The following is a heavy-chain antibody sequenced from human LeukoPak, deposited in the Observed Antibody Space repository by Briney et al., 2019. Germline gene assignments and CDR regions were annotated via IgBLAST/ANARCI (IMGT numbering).Heavy chain of an antibody. Sequence: PSETLSLTCTVSGGSISSSTYYWGWIRQPPGKGLEWIGTIYYRGSTYHNPSLKSRVTISVDTSKNQFSLKLSSVTAADTAVYYCARQAVGSGYDYWGQGTLVTVSS. CDR1: GGSISSSTYY. J-gene: IGHJ4*02. V-gene: IGHV4-39*01. D-gene: IGHD5-12*01. CDR2: IYYRGST. CDR3: ARQAVGSGYDY.